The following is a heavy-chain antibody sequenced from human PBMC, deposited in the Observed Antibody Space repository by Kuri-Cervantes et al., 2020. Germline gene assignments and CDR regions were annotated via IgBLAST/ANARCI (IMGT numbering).Heavy chain of an antibody. CDR1: GYTFTSYY. D-gene: IGHD4-17*01. CDR2: INPSGGST. J-gene: IGHJ6*02. V-gene: IGHV1-46*01. Sequence: SVNASSQAPGYTFTSYYMHWVRQAPGQGLEWMGIINPSGGSTSYAQQFQGRVTMTRDTSTSTVYMELSSLRSEDTAVYYCARDSGTVTSGSYYYYGMDVWGQGTTVTVSS. CDR3: ARDSGTVTSGSYYYYGMDV.